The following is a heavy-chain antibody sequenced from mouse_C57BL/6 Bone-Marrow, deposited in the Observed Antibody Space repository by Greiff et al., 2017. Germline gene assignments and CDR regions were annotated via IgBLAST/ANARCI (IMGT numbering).Heavy chain of an antibody. J-gene: IGHJ4*01. D-gene: IGHD3-2*02. V-gene: IGHV1-55*01. Sequence: QVQLQQPGAELVKPGASVKMSCKASGYTFTSYWITWVKQRPGQGLGWIGDIYPGSGSTNYNEKFKSKATLTVDTSSSTAYMQLSSLTSEDSAVYYCASRSSGYYAMDYWGQGTSVTVSS. CDR2: IYPGSGST. CDR1: GYTFTSYW. CDR3: ASRSSGYYAMDY.